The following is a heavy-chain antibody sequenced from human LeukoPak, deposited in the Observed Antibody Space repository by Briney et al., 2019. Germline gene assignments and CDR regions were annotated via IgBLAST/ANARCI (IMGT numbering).Heavy chain of an antibody. Sequence: PSETLSLTCVVXGXXFXXYXWXXXXXXPGXGLEWIXGINHSGXXNXNPSLKSRVTISVDTSKNQFSLKLSSVTAADTAVYYCARSGIGWFDPWGQGTLVTVSS. D-gene: IGHD3-10*01. CDR2: INHSGXX. CDR1: GXXFXXYX. V-gene: IGHV4-34*01. J-gene: IGHJ5*02. CDR3: ARSGIGWFDP.